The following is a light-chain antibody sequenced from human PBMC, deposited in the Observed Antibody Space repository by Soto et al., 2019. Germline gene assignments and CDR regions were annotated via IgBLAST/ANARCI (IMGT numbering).Light chain of an antibody. CDR3: SSYTTSNTRQIV. CDR2: DVS. Sequence: QCALTQPASVSGSPGQSITISWTGTSSDVGGYNYVSWYQHHPGKAPKLMIYDVSNRPSGVSNRFSGSKSGNTASLTISGLQPEDEADYYCSSYTTSNTRQIVFGTGTKVTVL. J-gene: IGLJ1*01. CDR1: SSDVGGYNY. V-gene: IGLV2-14*03.